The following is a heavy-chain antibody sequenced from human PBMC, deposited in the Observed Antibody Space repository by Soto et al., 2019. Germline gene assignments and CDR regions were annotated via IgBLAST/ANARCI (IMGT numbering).Heavy chain of an antibody. Sequence: QVQLQESGPGLVKPSQTLSLTCTVSGGSISSGGYYWRWIRQHPGKGLEWIGYIYYSGSTYYNPSLKSRVTISVDTSKNQFSLKLSSVTAADTAVYYCAREHGMGFDPDYWGQGTLVTVSS. CDR1: GGSISSGGYY. CDR2: IYYSGST. V-gene: IGHV4-31*03. CDR3: AREHGMGFDPDY. D-gene: IGHD3-9*01. J-gene: IGHJ4*02.